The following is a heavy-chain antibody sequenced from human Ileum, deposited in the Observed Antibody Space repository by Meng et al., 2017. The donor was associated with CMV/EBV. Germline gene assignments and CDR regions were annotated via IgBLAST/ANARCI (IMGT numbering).Heavy chain of an antibody. CDR1: VSTNSAA. D-gene: IGHD3-10*01. J-gene: IGHJ6*02. Sequence: VSTNSAAWNWIRQSPSRGLEWLGRTYYRSRWYNDYAVSMKTRIIINPDTSKNQFSLYLNSVTPEDTAVYYCARLRGFDYFYGLDVWGQGTTVTVSS. V-gene: IGHV6-1*01. CDR3: ARLRGFDYFYGLDV. CDR2: TYYRSRWYN.